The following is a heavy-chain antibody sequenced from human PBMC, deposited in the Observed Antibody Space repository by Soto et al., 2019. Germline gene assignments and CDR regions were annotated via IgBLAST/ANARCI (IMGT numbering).Heavy chain of an antibody. CDR1: GGSISSYY. CDR2: IYYSGST. J-gene: IGHJ5*02. Sequence: SLTCTVSGGSISSYYWSWIRQPPGKGLEWIGYIYYSGSTNYNPSLKSRVTISVDTSKNQFSLKLSSVTAADTAVYYCARGQAYYDFWSGYDSWFDPWGQGTMVTVYS. CDR3: ARGQAYYDFWSGYDSWFDP. V-gene: IGHV4-59*01. D-gene: IGHD3-3*01.